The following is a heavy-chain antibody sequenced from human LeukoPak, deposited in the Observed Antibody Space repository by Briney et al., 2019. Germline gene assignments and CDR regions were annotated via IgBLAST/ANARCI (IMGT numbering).Heavy chain of an antibody. CDR2: IIPILGIA. CDR3: ARDKDLWFGELLGTGDAFDI. CDR1: GGTFSSYA. Sequence: GASVKVSCKASGGTFSSYAISWVRQAPGQGLEWMGRIIPILGIANYAQKFQGRVTITADKSTSAAYMELSSLRSEDTAVYYCARDKDLWFGELLGTGDAFDIWGQGTMVTVSS. D-gene: IGHD3-10*01. J-gene: IGHJ3*02. V-gene: IGHV1-69*04.